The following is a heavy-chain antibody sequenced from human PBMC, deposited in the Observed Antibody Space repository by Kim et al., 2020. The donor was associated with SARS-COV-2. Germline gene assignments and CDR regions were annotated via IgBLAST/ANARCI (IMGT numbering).Heavy chain of an antibody. J-gene: IGHJ4*02. CDR3: ARGDYNSDWHYFDY. CDR1: GGSNNAYY. Sequence: SGTLSLTCTVSGGSNNAYYWTWIRQPPGKGLEWIGYIYNTGSTNYNPSLKSRVTISGDTSRNQFSLKLSSVTTADTAVYYCARGDYNSDWHYFDYWGQGTLVTVSS. CDR2: IYNTGST. V-gene: IGHV4-59*01. D-gene: IGHD6-19*01.